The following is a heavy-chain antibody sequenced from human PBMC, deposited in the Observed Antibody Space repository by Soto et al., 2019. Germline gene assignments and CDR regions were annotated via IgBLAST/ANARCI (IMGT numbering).Heavy chain of an antibody. J-gene: IGHJ4*02. CDR1: GVSISSGDYY. CDR2: IYYSGST. D-gene: IGHD5-12*01. V-gene: IGHV4-30-4*01. Sequence: SETLSLTCTVSGVSISSGDYYWSWIRQPPGKGLEWIGYIYYSGSTYYNPSLKSRVTISVDTSKNQFSLKLSSVTAADTAVYYCASFRGGYDYFDYWGQGTLVTVSS. CDR3: ASFRGGYDYFDY.